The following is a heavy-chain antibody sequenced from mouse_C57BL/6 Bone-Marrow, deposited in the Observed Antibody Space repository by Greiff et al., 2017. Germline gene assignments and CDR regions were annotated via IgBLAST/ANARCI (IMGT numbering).Heavy chain of an antibody. CDR1: GYTFTSYW. CDR3: ARGGLGAMDY. D-gene: IGHD2-4*01. J-gene: IGHJ4*01. Sequence: VQRVESGAELAKPGASVKLSCKASGYTFTSYWMHWVKQRPGQGLEWIGYINPSSGYTKYNQKFKDKATLTADKSSSTDYMQLSSLTYEESAVYYCARGGLGAMDYWGQGTSVTVSS. V-gene: IGHV1-7*01. CDR2: INPSSGYT.